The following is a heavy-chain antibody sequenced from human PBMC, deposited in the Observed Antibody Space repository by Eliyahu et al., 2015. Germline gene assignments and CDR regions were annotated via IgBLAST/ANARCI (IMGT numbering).Heavy chain of an antibody. J-gene: IGHJ4*02. D-gene: IGHD3-22*01. CDR2: ILPLYRTT. CDR1: GDSFXSYA. Sequence: QVQLVQSGAEVKRPGSSVKVSCKVXGDSFXSYAFXWVRPAPGQGLEWRGGILPLYRTTNYAQKFQGRVTITADESTTTHYMELSSLRSDDTAMYYCARPSNPGYYYERAGWSPPGYWGQGTLVTVSS. V-gene: IGHV1-69*01. CDR3: ARPSNPGYYYERAGWSPPGY.